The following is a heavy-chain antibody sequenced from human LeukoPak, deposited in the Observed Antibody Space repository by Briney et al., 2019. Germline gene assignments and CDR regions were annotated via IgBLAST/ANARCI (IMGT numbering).Heavy chain of an antibody. V-gene: IGHV3-7*04. CDR3: ARIYDNSGYYDY. J-gene: IGHJ4*02. CDR2: INQGGSET. Sequence: GGSLRLSCAAAGFTFSTYWMSWVRQDPGKGLEWVANINQGGSETYYVDSVKGRFTISRDNAKISLYLQMNSLRAEDTAVYYCARIYDNSGYYDYWGQGTLVTVSS. D-gene: IGHD3-22*01. CDR1: GFTFSTYW.